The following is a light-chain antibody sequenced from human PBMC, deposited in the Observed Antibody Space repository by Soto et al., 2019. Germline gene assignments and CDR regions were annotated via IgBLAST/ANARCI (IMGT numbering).Light chain of an antibody. CDR2: DAS. J-gene: IGKJ4*01. CDR1: QSISSW. V-gene: IGKV1-5*01. Sequence: DIQMTQSPSTLSASVGDRVTITCRASQSISSWLAWYQQKPGKDPKLLIYDASSLESGVPSRFSGSGSGTEFTLTISSLQPDDFATYYCQQYNSYSVTFGGGTKVEIK. CDR3: QQYNSYSVT.